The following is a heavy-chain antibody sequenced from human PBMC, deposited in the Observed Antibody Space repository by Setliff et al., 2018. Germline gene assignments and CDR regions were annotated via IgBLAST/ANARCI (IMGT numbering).Heavy chain of an antibody. J-gene: IGHJ6*03. Sequence: PSETLSLTCTVSNGSISSGNYFWGWIRQPPGKGLEWIGSINYRGNTHDNPSLRSRVTMSVDTSKSHFSLRLSSLTAADTAVYYCARMAVRVASRPSRPLDYYYYMDFWGKGATVTVSS. CDR3: ARMAVRVASRPSRPLDYYYYMDF. D-gene: IGHD6-6*01. V-gene: IGHV4-39*02. CDR2: INYRGNT. CDR1: NGSISSGNYF.